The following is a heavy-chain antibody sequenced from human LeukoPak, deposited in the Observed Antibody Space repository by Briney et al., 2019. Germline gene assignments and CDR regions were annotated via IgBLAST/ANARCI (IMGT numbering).Heavy chain of an antibody. Sequence: ASVKVSCKASGYTFTSYDINWVRQATGQGLEWMGRMNPNTGNTTYAQKFQGRVTMTRNTSISTAYMELSSLRSEDTAVYYCARGPPNSYYYGSGSYLNYWGQGTLVTVSS. CDR3: ARGPPNSYYYGSGSYLNY. J-gene: IGHJ4*02. V-gene: IGHV1-8*01. CDR1: GYTFTSYD. CDR2: MNPNTGNT. D-gene: IGHD3-10*01.